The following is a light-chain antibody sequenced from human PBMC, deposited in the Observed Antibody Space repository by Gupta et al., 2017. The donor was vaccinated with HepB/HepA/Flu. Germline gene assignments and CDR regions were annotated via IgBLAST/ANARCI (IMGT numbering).Light chain of an antibody. CDR3: QSADSSGTYYV. J-gene: IGLJ1*01. Sequence: SSELTQPPSASVSPGQTARITCSGDALPKQYAYWYQQKPGQAPVLVIYKDSERPSGIPERFSGSSSGTTGTLTISGVQAEDEADYYCQSADSSGTYYVFGTGTKVTVL. CDR1: ALPKQY. CDR2: KDS. V-gene: IGLV3-25*03.